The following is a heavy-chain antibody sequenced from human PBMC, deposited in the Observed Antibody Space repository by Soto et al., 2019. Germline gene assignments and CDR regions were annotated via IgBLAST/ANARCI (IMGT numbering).Heavy chain of an antibody. Sequence: GGSLRLSCAASGFTFSNAWMSWVRQAPGKGLEWVGRIKSKTDGGTTDYAAPVKGRFTISRDDSKNTLYLQMNSLKTEDTAVYYCKIPQTGNTGYYWGQGTLVPVSS. D-gene: IGHD4-17*01. CDR3: KIPQTGNTGYY. J-gene: IGHJ4*02. CDR2: IKSKTDGGTT. V-gene: IGHV3-15*01. CDR1: GFTFSNAW.